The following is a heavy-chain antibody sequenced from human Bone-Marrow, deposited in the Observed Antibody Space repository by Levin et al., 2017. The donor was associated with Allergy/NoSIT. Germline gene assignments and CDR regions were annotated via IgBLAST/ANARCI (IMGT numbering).Heavy chain of an antibody. J-gene: IGHJ4*02. CDR1: GGIFSGFL. V-gene: IGHV1-69*06. D-gene: IGHD2/OR15-2a*01. CDR3: ARNSRAGRGPALY. CDR2: IITNSGTT. Sequence: SVKVSCKATGGIFSGFLISWVRQAPGQGPEWMGGIITNSGTTKYAEKFQGRVTITADTSTRTAYLDLSSLRGDDTAVYYCARNSRAGRGPALYWGQGTLITVSS.